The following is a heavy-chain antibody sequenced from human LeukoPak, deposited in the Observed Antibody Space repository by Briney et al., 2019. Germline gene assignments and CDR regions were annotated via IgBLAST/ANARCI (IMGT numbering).Heavy chain of an antibody. V-gene: IGHV3-30*18. CDR2: ISYDGSNK. CDR1: GFTFSSYG. D-gene: IGHD6-19*01. J-gene: IGHJ4*02. Sequence: GRSLRLSCAASGFTFSSYGVHWVRQAPGKGLEWVAVISYDGSNKYYADSVKGRFTISRDNSKNTLYLQMNSLRAEDTAVYYCAKDKARAVAGSDYFDYWGQGTLVTVSS. CDR3: AKDKARAVAGSDYFDY.